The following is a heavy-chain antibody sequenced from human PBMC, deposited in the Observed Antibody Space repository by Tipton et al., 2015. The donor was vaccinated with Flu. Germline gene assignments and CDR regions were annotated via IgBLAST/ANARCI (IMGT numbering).Heavy chain of an antibody. Sequence: TLSLTCTVSGGAISGYYWSWIRQPPGKGPEWIGYIYYRGSTNYNPSLKSRVTISVDTSKNQFSLKLSSVTAADTAVYYCARDDGDYGSESYHYYYGMDVWGRVITVTVSS. CDR2: IYYRGST. CDR1: GGAISGYY. V-gene: IGHV4-59*01. CDR3: ARDDGDYGSESYHYYYGMDV. J-gene: IGHJ6*02. D-gene: IGHD3-10*01.